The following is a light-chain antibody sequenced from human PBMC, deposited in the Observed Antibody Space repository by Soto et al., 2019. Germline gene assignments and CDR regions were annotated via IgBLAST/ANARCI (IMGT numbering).Light chain of an antibody. CDR2: DAS. J-gene: IGKJ5*01. V-gene: IGKV3-11*01. CDR1: QSVSNY. Sequence: EIELTQSPATLSLSPGERATLSCRASQSVSNYLVWYQQKSGLAPRLLIYDASKRDTGIPARFSGSGSGTDFTLTISSLEPEDFAVYYCQQRAKSITFGQGTRLEIK. CDR3: QQRAKSIT.